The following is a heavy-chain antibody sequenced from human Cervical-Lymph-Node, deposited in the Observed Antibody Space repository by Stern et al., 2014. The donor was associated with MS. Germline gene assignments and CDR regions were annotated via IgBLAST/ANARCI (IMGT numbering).Heavy chain of an antibody. CDR3: ARDYGDYAFDY. CDR2: ISPGDSET. Sequence: QLVQSGAEVKKPGESLKSSCKGSGYSFTDNWIAWVRQMPGKDLEWMGIISPGDSETRYSPSFPGQVAISADKSISTAYLQWSSLKASDTAMYYCARDYGDYAFDYWGQGTLVTVSS. D-gene: IGHD4-17*01. J-gene: IGHJ4*02. CDR1: GYSFTDNW. V-gene: IGHV5-51*01.